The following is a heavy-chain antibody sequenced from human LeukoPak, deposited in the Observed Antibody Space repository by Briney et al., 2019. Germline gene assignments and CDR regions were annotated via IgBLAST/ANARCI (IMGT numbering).Heavy chain of an antibody. D-gene: IGHD6-13*01. CDR1: GFTFSSYA. V-gene: IGHV3-30-3*01. Sequence: GGSLRLSCAASGFTFSSYAMHWVHQAPGKGLEWVAVISYDGSDKYYADSVKGRFTISRDNSKNTLYVQMNSLRGEDTAIYYCARDTDMAAADYYFDYWGQGTLVTVSS. J-gene: IGHJ4*02. CDR2: ISYDGSDK. CDR3: ARDTDMAAADYYFDY.